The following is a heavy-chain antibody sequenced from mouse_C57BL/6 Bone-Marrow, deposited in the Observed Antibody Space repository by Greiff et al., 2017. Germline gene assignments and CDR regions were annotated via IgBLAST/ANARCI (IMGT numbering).Heavy chain of an antibody. D-gene: IGHD1-1*01. V-gene: IGHV1-81*01. CDR2: IYPRSGNT. Sequence: QVQLQQSGAELARPGASVKLSCKASGYTFTSYGISWVKQRTGQGLEWIGEIYPRSGNTYYNEKFTGKATLTADKSSSTAYMELRGLTSEDSAVDICPLVGYYGKFAYWGQGTLVTVSA. J-gene: IGHJ3*01. CDR1: GYTFTSYG. CDR3: PLVGYYGKFAY.